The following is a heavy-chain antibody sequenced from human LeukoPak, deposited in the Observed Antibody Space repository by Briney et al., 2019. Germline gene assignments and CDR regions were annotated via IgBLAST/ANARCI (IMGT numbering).Heavy chain of an antibody. CDR2: INEDGSQK. V-gene: IGHV3-7*03. CDR3: ARDGGWHRFDY. D-gene: IGHD6-19*01. J-gene: IGHJ4*02. Sequence: GGSLRLSCVESGFTFRSPWMAWLRQAPEKGLEWVANINEDGSQKYYLGSVTGRFTISRDSAKNSLYLQMNSLSAEDTAMYYCARDGGWHRFDYWGQGTLVIVSS. CDR1: GFTFRSPW.